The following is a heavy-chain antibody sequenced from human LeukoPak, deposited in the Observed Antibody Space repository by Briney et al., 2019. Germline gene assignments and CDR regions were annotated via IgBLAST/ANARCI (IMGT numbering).Heavy chain of an antibody. D-gene: IGHD4-17*01. CDR3: AREWPNYGDTGIDY. CDR1: GFTFSTYT. Sequence: GGSLRLSCAASGFTFSTYTMYWVRQPPGKRLEWVSIIGSSGGGIHYADSVKGRFTISRDNSKNTLYLQMNSLRAEDTAVYYCAREWPNYGDTGIDYWGQGTLVTVSS. J-gene: IGHJ4*02. CDR2: IGSSGGGI. V-gene: IGHV3-23*01.